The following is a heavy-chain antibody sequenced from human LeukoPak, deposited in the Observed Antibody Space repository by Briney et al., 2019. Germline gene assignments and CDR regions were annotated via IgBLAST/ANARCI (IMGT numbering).Heavy chain of an antibody. CDR3: ARGRQRNVVVEVAAPGGWFDP. J-gene: IGHJ5*02. V-gene: IGHV1-2*02. CDR2: INPNSGGT. CDR1: GYTFTSYG. D-gene: IGHD2-15*01. Sequence: EASVKVPCKASGYTFTSYGISWVRQAPGQGLEWMGWINPNSGGTNSAQKFQGRVTMTRDTSISTAYMELSRLRSDDTAVYFCARGRQRNVVVEVAAPGGWFDPWGQGTLVTVSS.